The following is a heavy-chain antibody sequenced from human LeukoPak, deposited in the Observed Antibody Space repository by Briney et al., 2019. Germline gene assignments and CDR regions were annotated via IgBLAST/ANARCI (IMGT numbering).Heavy chain of an antibody. Sequence: GGSLRLSCAASGFTFSSYAMSWVRQTPGKGLEWVSAISGSGGNTFYGDSVKGRFTISRDNSKNTLYLQMTSLGAEDTAVYYCAKEGQWLVNNCFDTWGQGTLVSVSS. CDR2: ISGSGGNT. CDR3: AKEGQWLVNNCFDT. D-gene: IGHD6-19*01. V-gene: IGHV3-23*01. J-gene: IGHJ5*02. CDR1: GFTFSSYA.